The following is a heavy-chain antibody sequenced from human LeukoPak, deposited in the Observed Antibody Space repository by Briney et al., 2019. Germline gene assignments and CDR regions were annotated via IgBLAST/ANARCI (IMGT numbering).Heavy chain of an antibody. V-gene: IGHV3-23*01. Sequence: GGSLRLSCAASGFTFSSYAMGWVRQAPGKGLEWVSTISGSGGSTYYADSVKGRFTISRDNSKNTLYLQMNSLRAEDTAVYYCAKVGLERHQFDYWGQGTLVTVSS. CDR1: GFTFSSYA. CDR2: ISGSGGST. D-gene: IGHD1-1*01. CDR3: AKVGLERHQFDY. J-gene: IGHJ4*02.